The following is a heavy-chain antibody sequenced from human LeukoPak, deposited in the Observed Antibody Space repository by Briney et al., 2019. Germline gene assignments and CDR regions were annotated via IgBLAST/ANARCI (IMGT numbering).Heavy chain of an antibody. J-gene: IGHJ4*02. Sequence: EGSLRLSCGASGFTFSTYAMSWVRQTPAEGLEWVSGISGGGDRTNYADSVRGRFTISRDSSKNTLYLQMNSLRAEDTAVYFCAMSAYYSGWYMFGIDSWGQGTLVTVSS. CDR2: ISGGGDRT. CDR3: AMSAYYSGWYMFGIDS. V-gene: IGHV3-23*01. D-gene: IGHD6-19*01. CDR1: GFTFSTYA.